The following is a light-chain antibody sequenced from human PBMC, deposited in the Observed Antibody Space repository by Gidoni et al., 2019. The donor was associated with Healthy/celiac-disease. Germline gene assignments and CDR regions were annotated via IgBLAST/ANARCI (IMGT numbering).Light chain of an antibody. CDR2: DAS. V-gene: IGKV3-11*01. J-gene: IGKJ4*01. CDR3: QQRSNWPPLT. CDR1: QSVSSY. Sequence: EIVLTQSPATLSLSPGERATLSCRASQSVSSYLAWYQQKPGQAPRLIIYDASNRATGIPARFSGSGSGTDFTLTISCLEPEDFAVYYCQQRSNWPPLTFXGXTKVEIK.